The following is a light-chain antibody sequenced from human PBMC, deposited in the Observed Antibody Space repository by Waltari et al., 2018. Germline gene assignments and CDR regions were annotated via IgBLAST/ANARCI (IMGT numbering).Light chain of an antibody. CDR3: GQGAHLPPT. CDR1: QSLVHSNGNTY. Sequence: DVVMTQSPLSLPITPRQSASISCRSSQSLVHSNGNTYVSWYQQKPGQPPRLLIHQVSNLYSGVPDRFRGSGAGTDFTLKITRVEAEDVGVYYCGQGAHLPPTFGQGTKVEIK. J-gene: IGKJ1*01. V-gene: IGKV2-30*02. CDR2: QVS.